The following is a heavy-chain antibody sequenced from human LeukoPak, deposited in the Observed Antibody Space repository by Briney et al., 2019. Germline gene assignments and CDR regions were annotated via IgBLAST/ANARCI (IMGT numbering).Heavy chain of an antibody. D-gene: IGHD3-16*01. V-gene: IGHV1-18*01. CDR1: GYTFASFG. J-gene: IGHJ4*02. CDR3: ASGLITFGGHYFDY. Sequence: ASVKVSCKASGYTFASFGITWVRQAPGQGLEWMGWINTHNGDTNYAQKLQGRVTMTTDTSTSTAYMELRSLRSDDTAVYYCASGLITFGGHYFDYWGQGTLVTVSS. CDR2: INTHNGDT.